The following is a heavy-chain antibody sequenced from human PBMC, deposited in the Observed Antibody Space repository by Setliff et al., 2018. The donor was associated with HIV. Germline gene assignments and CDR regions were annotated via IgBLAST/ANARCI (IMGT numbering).Heavy chain of an antibody. CDR1: GFTFSNFW. CDR2: IKEDGSET. CDR3: ARDATRGGDFDF. D-gene: IGHD1-26*01. J-gene: IGHJ4*02. V-gene: IGHV3-7*01. Sequence: GGSLRLSCATSGFTFSNFWMTWVRQAPGKGLEWVANIKEDGSETFYVDSVKGRFTMSRDNAKNLVYLEMNSLKVEDTAVYCCARDATRGGDFDFWGQGTLVIVSS.